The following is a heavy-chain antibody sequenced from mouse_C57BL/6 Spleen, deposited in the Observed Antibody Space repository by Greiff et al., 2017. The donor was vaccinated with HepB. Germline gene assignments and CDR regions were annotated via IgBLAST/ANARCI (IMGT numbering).Heavy chain of an antibody. CDR3: ARENYGSSPDFDV. J-gene: IGHJ1*03. CDR2: IYPGDGDT. Sequence: VQLQQSGPELVKPGASVKISCKASGYAFSSSWMNWVKQRPGKGLEWIGRIYPGDGDTNYNGKFKGKATLTADKSSSTAYMQLSSLTSEDSAVYFCARENYGSSPDFDVWGTGTTVTVSS. CDR1: GYAFSSSW. V-gene: IGHV1-82*01. D-gene: IGHD1-1*01.